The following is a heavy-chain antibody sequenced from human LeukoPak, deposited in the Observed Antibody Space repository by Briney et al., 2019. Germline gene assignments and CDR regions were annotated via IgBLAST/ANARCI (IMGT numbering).Heavy chain of an antibody. D-gene: IGHD6-19*01. CDR2: ISSSSSYI. CDR1: GFTFSSYS. Sequence: GGSLRLSCAASGFTFSSYSMNWVRQAPGKGLEWVSSISSSSSYIYYADSVKGRFTISRDNAKNSLYLQMNSLRAEDTAVYYCATMGRSSGWLLFDHWGQGTLVTVSS. V-gene: IGHV3-21*01. J-gene: IGHJ4*02. CDR3: ATMGRSSGWLLFDH.